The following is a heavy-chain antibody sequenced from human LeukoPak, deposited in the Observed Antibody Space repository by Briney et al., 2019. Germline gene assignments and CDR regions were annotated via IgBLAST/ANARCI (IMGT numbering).Heavy chain of an antibody. CDR2: IKQDGSEK. CDR3: ARTVCGYNCILPYYFDY. V-gene: IGHV3-7*01. CDR1: GFTFSSYW. D-gene: IGHD5-24*01. Sequence: PGGSLRLSCAASGFTFSSYWMSWVRQAPGKGLEWVANIKQDGSEKYYVDSVKGRFTISRDNAKNSLYLQMNSLRAEDTAVYYCARTVCGYNCILPYYFDYWGQGTLVTVSS. J-gene: IGHJ4*02.